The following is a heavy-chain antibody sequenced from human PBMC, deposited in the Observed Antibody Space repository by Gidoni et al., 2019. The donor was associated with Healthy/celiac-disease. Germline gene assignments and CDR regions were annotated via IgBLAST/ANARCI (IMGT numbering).Heavy chain of an antibody. D-gene: IGHD3-3*02. CDR3: AKVIHMSPILAAKPEYAFDI. V-gene: IGHV3-30*18. Sequence: QVQLVESGGGVVQPGRSLRLSCAASGFTFSSYGMHWVRQAPGKGLEWVAVISYDGSNKYYADSVKGRFTISRDNSKNTLYLQMNSLRAEDTAVYYCAKVIHMSPILAAKPEYAFDIWGQGTMVTVSS. J-gene: IGHJ3*02. CDR1: GFTFSSYG. CDR2: ISYDGSNK.